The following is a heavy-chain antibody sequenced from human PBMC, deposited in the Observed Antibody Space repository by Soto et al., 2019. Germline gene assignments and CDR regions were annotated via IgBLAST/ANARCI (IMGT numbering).Heavy chain of an antibody. V-gene: IGHV3-66*01. Sequence: GGSLRLSCAASGFTVSSNYMSWVRQAPGKGLEWVSVIYSGGSTYYADSVKGRFTISRDNSKNTLYLQMGSLRAEDMAVYYCATYCTTTTCYRAWGQGTQVTVSS. J-gene: IGHJ5*02. CDR2: IYSGGST. D-gene: IGHD2-2*01. CDR1: GFTVSSNY. CDR3: ATYCTTTTCYRA.